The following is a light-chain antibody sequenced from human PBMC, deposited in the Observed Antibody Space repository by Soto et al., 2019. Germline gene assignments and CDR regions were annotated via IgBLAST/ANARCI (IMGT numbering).Light chain of an antibody. V-gene: IGLV2-8*01. CDR1: SSDVGGYNY. CDR3: SSYAGSSNV. Sequence: QSALTQPPSASVSPGQSVAISCTGTSSDVGGYNYASLYQQHPGKAPKLMIYEVNKRPSGVPDRFSGSKSGNTASLTVSGLQAEDEADYYCSSYAGSSNVFGTGTKVTVL. CDR2: EVN. J-gene: IGLJ1*01.